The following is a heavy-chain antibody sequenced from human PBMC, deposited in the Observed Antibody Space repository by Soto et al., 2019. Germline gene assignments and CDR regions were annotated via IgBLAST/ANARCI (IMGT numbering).Heavy chain of an antibody. CDR3: AREVGSGNYRDYAMDV. V-gene: IGHV1-69*12. D-gene: IGHD3-10*01. Sequence: QVQLVQSGAEVKKPGSSVKVSCKASGGTFSSYTITWVRQAPGQRLEWLGGIIPIFGTANYAQTFQGRVTITEGESTSTAYMELSSLRSEVTAVYYCAREVGSGNYRDYAMDVWGQGTTVTVSS. CDR1: GGTFSSYT. J-gene: IGHJ6*02. CDR2: IIPIFGTA.